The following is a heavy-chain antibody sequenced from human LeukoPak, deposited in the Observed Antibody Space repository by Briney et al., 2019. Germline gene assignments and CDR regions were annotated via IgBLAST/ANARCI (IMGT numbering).Heavy chain of an antibody. Sequence: PSETLSLTCAVSGGSISSSNWWSWVRQPPGKGLEWIGEIYHSGSTNYNPSLKSRVTISVDKSKNQFSLKLSSVTAADTAVYYCARVGPYSSSWYFDYWGQGTLVTVSS. CDR1: GGSISSSNW. CDR3: ARVGPYSSSWYFDY. D-gene: IGHD6-13*01. CDR2: IYHSGST. J-gene: IGHJ4*02. V-gene: IGHV4-4*02.